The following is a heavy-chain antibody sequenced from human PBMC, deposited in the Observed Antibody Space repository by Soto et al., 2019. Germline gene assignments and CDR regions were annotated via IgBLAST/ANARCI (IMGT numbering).Heavy chain of an antibody. D-gene: IGHD5-12*01. J-gene: IGHJ4*02. CDR2: ISYDGSNK. V-gene: IGHV3-30-3*01. CDR3: AREGARRDRGSSGYDLDY. CDR1: GFTFSSYA. Sequence: QVQLVESGGGGVQPGRSLRLSCAASGFTFSSYAMHWVRQAPGKGLEWVAVISYDGSNKYYADSVKGRFTISRDNSKNTRYLQMNCMRAEYTAVYSGAREGARRDRGSSGYDLDYWGQGTLVTVSS.